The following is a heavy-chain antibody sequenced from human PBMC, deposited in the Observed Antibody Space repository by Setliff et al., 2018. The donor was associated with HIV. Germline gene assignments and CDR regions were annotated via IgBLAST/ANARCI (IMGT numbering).Heavy chain of an antibody. CDR3: ARSRAAGFDY. V-gene: IGHV3-15*01. J-gene: IGHJ4*02. Sequence: GGSLRLSCEGSGFTSTDAWMSWVRQAPGKGLEWVGRIKSKGSGGTTDFAAPVKGRFTISRDNAKNSLYLQMNSLRAEDTAVYYCARSRAAGFDYWGQGTLVTVSS. CDR1: GFTSTDAW. D-gene: IGHD6-13*01. CDR2: IKSKGSGGTT.